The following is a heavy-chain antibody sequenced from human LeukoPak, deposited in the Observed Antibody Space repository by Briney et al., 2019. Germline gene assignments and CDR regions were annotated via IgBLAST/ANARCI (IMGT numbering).Heavy chain of an antibody. V-gene: IGHV3-30*03. D-gene: IGHD6-19*01. CDR2: ISYDGSNK. J-gene: IGHJ5*02. CDR1: GFTFSSYG. CDR3: ASSIAVAAT. Sequence: GGSLRLSCAASGFTFSSYGMHWVRQAPGKGLEWGAVISYDGSNKYYADSVKGRFTISRDNSTNTLYLQMNSLRAEDTAVYYCASSIAVAATWGQGTLVTVSS.